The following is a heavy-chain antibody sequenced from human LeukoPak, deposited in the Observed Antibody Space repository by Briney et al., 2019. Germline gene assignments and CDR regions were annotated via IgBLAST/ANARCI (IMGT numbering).Heavy chain of an antibody. J-gene: IGHJ4*02. CDR2: IKSKTDGGTI. CDR3: TTDLPTRRGDLVY. D-gene: IGHD3-10*01. CDR1: GFTFSNAW. Sequence: PGGSLRLSCAASGFTFSNAWMTWVRQVPGKGLEWVGRIKSKTDGGTIDYTAPVKGRFTISRDDSKNTLYLQMNSLKTEDTAVYYCTTDLPTRRGDLVYWGQGTLVTVSS. V-gene: IGHV3-15*01.